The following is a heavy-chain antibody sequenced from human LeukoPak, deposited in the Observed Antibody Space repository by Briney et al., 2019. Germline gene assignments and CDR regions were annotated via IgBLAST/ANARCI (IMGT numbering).Heavy chain of an antibody. V-gene: IGHV1-69*04. Sequence: ASVKVSCKASGGTFSSYAISWMRQAPGQGLEWMGRIIPILGIANYAQKFQGRVTITADKSTSTAYMELSSLRSEDTAVYYCARGGSSSGLLDYWGQGTLVTVSS. CDR3: ARGGSSSGLLDY. CDR1: GGTFSSYA. J-gene: IGHJ4*02. CDR2: IIPILGIA. D-gene: IGHD6-6*01.